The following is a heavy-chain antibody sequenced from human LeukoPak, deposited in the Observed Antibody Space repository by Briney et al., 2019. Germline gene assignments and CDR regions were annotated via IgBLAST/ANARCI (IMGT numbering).Heavy chain of an antibody. D-gene: IGHD4/OR15-4a*01. J-gene: IGHJ4*02. V-gene: IGHV3-23*01. CDR3: AKDVRGGCSGANCHY. CDR2: ISAGGDII. Sequence: AAXXFTFSSXAMSXVRXAPGXXXXGVSDISAGGDIINYAVSVMGRFTISRDNSENTMYLQMNSLRAEDTAVYYCAKDVRGGCSGANCHYWGQGTLVTVSS. CDR1: XFTFSSXA.